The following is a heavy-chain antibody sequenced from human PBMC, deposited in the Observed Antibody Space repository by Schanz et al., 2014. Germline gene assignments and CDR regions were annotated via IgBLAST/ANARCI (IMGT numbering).Heavy chain of an antibody. Sequence: QVQLVQSGAEVKKPGASVKVSCEASGYTFTSYYIHWFRQAPGQGLEWMGLINPSDGNTNYAQKFRGRVTMTRDTSTSTGCMESSSLRAEDTAVYVGARGASTGAIDIWGQGTMVTVSS. J-gene: IGHJ3*02. CDR1: GYTFTSYY. V-gene: IGHV1-46*01. CDR3: ARGASTGAIDI. CDR2: INPSDGNT.